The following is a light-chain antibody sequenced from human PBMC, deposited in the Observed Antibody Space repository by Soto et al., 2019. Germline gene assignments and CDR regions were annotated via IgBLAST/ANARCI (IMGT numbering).Light chain of an antibody. J-gene: IGLJ2*01. CDR1: SSNIGAGYA. Sequence: QSVLTQPPSVSGAPGQRVTISCTGSSSNIGAGYAVHWYQQLPGKAPKLLMYDNNNRPSGVPKRFSGSKSVTSASLAIAGLETEDEADYYCQSFDSSRRGLLFGGGTKLTVL. CDR2: DNN. V-gene: IGLV1-40*01. CDR3: QSFDSSRRGLL.